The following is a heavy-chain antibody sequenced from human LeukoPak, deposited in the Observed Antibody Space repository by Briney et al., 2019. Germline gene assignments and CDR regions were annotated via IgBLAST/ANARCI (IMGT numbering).Heavy chain of an antibody. J-gene: IGHJ4*02. V-gene: IGHV3-21*01. Sequence: GGSLRLSCAASGFSVSGIHMNWVRQAPGKGLEWVSSISSSSSYIYYADSVKGRFTISRDNAKNSLYLQMNSLRAEDMAVYYCARDEGPDYGSGSYYINYWGQGTLVTVSS. D-gene: IGHD3-10*01. CDR2: ISSSSSYI. CDR1: GFSVSGIH. CDR3: ARDEGPDYGSGSYYINY.